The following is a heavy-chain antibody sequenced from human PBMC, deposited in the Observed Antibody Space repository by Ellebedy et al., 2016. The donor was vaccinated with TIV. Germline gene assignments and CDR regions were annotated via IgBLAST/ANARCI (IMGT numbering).Heavy chain of an antibody. D-gene: IGHD1-26*01. CDR2: ITSKTDDGTI. CDR3: TTGAGADWLEY. J-gene: IGHJ4*02. V-gene: IGHV3-15*01. Sequence: GGSLRLSXVVSGFTFHNYAMSWVRQPPGKGLEWVGRITSKTDDGTIEYAAPVKGRFTISRDDSKNTLYLQMNSLKTEDTAVYYCTTGAGADWLEYWGQGTLVAVSS. CDR1: GFTFHNYA.